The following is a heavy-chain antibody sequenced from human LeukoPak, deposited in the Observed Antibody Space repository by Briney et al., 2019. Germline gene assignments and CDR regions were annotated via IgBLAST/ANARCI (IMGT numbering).Heavy chain of an antibody. D-gene: IGHD2-2*01. CDR3: ARGASIVVVPAAMDY. CDR1: GFTFSSYA. V-gene: IGHV3-30*04. Sequence: GGSLRLSCAASGFTFSSYAMHWVRKAPGKGLEWVAVISYDGSNKYYADSVKGRFTISRDNSKNTLYLQMNSLRAEDTAVYYCARGASIVVVPAAMDYWGQGTLVTVSS. CDR2: ISYDGSNK. J-gene: IGHJ4*02.